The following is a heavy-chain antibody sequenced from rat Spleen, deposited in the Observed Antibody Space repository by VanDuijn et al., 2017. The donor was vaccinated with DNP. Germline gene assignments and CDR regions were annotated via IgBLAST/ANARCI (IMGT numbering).Heavy chain of an antibody. J-gene: IGHJ3*01. CDR1: GFTFSSYW. D-gene: IGHD1-6*01. Sequence: EVQLVETGGGLVQPGRSLKLSCVASGFTFSSYWMYWIRQAPGKGLEWVASINTDGGSTYYPDSVKGRFTISRDDAKDTLYLQMNSLRSEDTATYYCASGSYYGYKWFAYWGQGTLVTVSS. CDR2: INTDGGST. V-gene: IGHV5-58*01. CDR3: ASGSYYGYKWFAY.